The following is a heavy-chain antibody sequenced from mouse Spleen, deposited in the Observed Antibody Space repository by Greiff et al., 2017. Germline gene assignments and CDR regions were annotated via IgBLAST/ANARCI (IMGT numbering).Heavy chain of an antibody. J-gene: IGHJ1*01. CDR3: ARGYYRYADWYFDV. CDR1: GFTFSDYG. CDR2: ISSGSSTI. Sequence: DVMLVESGGGLVKPGGSLKLSCAASGFTFSDYGMHWVRQAPEKGLEWVAYISSGSSTIYYADTVKGRFTISRDNAKNTLFLQMTSLRSEDTAMYYCARGYYRYADWYFDVWGAGTTVTVSS. V-gene: IGHV5-17*01. D-gene: IGHD2-14*01.